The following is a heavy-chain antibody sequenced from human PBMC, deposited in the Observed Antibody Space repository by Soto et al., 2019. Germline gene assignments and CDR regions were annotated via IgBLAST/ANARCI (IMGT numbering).Heavy chain of an antibody. J-gene: IGHJ4*02. CDR1: GFTFSSYA. D-gene: IGHD3-10*01. CDR3: ARSSDYYGSGPSPY. Sequence: PGGSLRLSCAASGFTFSSYAMHWVRQAPGKGLEWVAVISYDGSNKYYADSVKGRFTISRDNSKNTLYLQMNSLRAEDTAVYYCARSSDYYGSGPSPYWGQGTLVTVSS. CDR2: ISYDGSNK. V-gene: IGHV3-30-3*01.